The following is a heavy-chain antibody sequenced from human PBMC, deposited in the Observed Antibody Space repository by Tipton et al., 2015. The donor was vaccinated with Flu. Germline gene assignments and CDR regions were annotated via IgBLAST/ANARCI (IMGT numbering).Heavy chain of an antibody. CDR1: GFIFSDAW. V-gene: IGHV3-21*01. J-gene: IGHJ3*02. Sequence: SLRLSCAASGFIFSDAWMNWVRLAPGKGLEWVSSISSSSSYIYYADSVKGRFTISRDDAKNSLYLQMNSLRAEDTAVYYCARGLLWDVAGDDAFDIWGQGTMVTVSS. CDR3: ARGLLWDVAGDDAFDI. D-gene: IGHD1-26*01. CDR2: ISSSSSYI.